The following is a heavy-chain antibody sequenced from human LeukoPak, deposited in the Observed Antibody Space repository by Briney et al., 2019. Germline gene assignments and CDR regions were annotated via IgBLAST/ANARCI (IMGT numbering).Heavy chain of an antibody. CDR2: IIPIFGTA. V-gene: IGHV1-69*01. Sequence: SVKVSCKASGGTFSSYAISWVRQAPGQGLEWIGGIIPIFGTANYAQKFQGRVTITADESTSTAYMELSSLRSEDTAVYYCARARENYDFWSTNYYYYYMDVWGKGTTVTVSS. D-gene: IGHD3-3*01. J-gene: IGHJ6*03. CDR1: GGTFSSYA. CDR3: ARARENYDFWSTNYYYYYMDV.